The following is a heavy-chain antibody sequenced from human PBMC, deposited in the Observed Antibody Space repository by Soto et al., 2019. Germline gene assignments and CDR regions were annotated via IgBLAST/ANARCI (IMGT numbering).Heavy chain of an antibody. D-gene: IGHD2-21*02. CDR3: ASFLAYCGGDCQLDY. V-gene: IGHV4-59*01. Sequence: SETLCVTCTVAGGSISGYYWSWIRQKPGKGLEWIGYIYYSGSTNYNPSLKSRVTISVDTSKNQFSLKLSSVTAADTAVYYCASFLAYCGGDCQLDYWGQGTLVTVSS. CDR1: GGSISGYY. CDR2: IYYSGST. J-gene: IGHJ4*02.